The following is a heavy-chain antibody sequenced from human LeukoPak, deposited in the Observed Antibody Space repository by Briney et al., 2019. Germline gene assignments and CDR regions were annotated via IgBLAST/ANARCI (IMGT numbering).Heavy chain of an antibody. Sequence: SQTLSLTCAISGDSVSSNTPAWNWIRQSPSGGLERLGRTYYRSKWYNDYAVSVRSRITINPDTAKNQFSLQLYSVTPEDTAVYYCARQQRGAFDYWGQGTLVTVSS. V-gene: IGHV6-1*01. CDR1: GDSVSSNTPA. CDR2: TYYRSKWYN. CDR3: ARQQRGAFDY. J-gene: IGHJ4*02. D-gene: IGHD6-13*01.